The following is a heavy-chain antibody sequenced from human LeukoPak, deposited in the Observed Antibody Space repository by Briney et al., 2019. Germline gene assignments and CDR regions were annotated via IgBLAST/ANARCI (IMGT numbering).Heavy chain of an antibody. J-gene: IGHJ4*02. Sequence: GGSLRLFCAVSGFPFSVYAMNWVRQAPGQGLEWVSGISSTGQNIDYADSVKGRFTISRDNMRNVVYLQMNNLKDEDMAVYYCAKDTRRYYDFWSVFDHWGRGTLVTVSS. CDR3: AKDTRRYYDFWSVFDH. D-gene: IGHD3-3*01. CDR2: ISSTGQNI. V-gene: IGHV3-23*01. CDR1: GFPFSVYA.